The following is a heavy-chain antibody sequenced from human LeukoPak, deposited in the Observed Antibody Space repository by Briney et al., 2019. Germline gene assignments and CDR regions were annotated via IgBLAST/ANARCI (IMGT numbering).Heavy chain of an antibody. CDR1: GFTFSDYY. J-gene: IGHJ4*02. CDR3: ARDLGSGWYGAVDY. CDR2: ISTSSSYT. Sequence: GGSLRLSCAASGFTFSDYYMSWIRPAPRNGLERVSYISTSSSYTNYADSVKGRFPISRDNDKNSLFLQMNSLRAEDTAVYYCARDLGSGWYGAVDYWGQGTLVTVSS. D-gene: IGHD6-19*01. V-gene: IGHV3-11*05.